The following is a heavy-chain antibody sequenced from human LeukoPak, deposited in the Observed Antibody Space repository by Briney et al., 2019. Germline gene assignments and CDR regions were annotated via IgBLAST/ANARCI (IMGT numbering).Heavy chain of an antibody. CDR3: AGHARGSYLVY. J-gene: IGHJ4*02. CDR1: GFTFSSYG. CDR2: IWYDGSNK. Sequence: GGSLRLSCAASGFTFSSYGMHWVRQAPGKGLEWVAVIWYDGSNKYYADSVKGRFTISRDNSKNTLYLQMNSLRAEDTAVYYCAGHARGSYLVYWGQGTLVTVSA. V-gene: IGHV3-33*01. D-gene: IGHD2-8*02.